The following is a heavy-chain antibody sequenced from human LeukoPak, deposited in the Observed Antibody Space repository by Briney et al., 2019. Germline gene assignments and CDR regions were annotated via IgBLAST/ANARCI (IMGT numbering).Heavy chain of an antibody. V-gene: IGHV1-8*03. D-gene: IGHD2-15*01. J-gene: IGHJ5*02. CDR2: MNPNSGNT. Sequence: VASVKVSCKASGYTFTSYDINWVRQATGQGLEWMGWMNPNSGNTGYAQKFQGRVTITRNTSISTAYMELSSLRSEDTAVYYCARVTWVDNYARYCSGGSCYDNWFDPWGQGTLVTVSS. CDR1: GYTFTSYD. CDR3: ARVTWVDNYARYCSGGSCYDNWFDP.